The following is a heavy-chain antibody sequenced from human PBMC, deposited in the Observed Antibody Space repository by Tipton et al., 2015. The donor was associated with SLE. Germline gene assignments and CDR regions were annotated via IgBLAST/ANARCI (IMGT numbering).Heavy chain of an antibody. CDR1: GGSISSYY. Sequence: TLSLTCTVSGGSISSYYWSWIRQPPGKGLEWIGYISYSGSTNYNPSLKSRVTISVDTSKNQFSLKLSSVTAADTAVYYCAGAPRSGYDLRPYHYSYMDVWGKGTTVTVSS. CDR2: ISYSGST. CDR3: AGAPRSGYDLRPYHYSYMDV. J-gene: IGHJ6*03. V-gene: IGHV4-59*01. D-gene: IGHD5-12*01.